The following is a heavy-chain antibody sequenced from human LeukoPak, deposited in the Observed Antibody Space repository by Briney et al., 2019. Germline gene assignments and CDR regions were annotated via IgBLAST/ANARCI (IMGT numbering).Heavy chain of an antibody. D-gene: IGHD5-24*01. CDR3: ARVQTINWFDP. CDR2: ISSSGSTI. Sequence: GGSLRLSCAASGFTFSDYYMSWIRQAPGKGLEWVSYISSSGSTIYYADSVKGRFTISRDSAKNSLYLKMNSLRAEDTAVYYCARVQTINWFDPWGQGTLVTVSS. CDR1: GFTFSDYY. V-gene: IGHV3-11*01. J-gene: IGHJ5*02.